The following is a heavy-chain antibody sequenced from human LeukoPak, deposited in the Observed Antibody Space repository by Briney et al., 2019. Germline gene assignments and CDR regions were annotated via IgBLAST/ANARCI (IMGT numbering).Heavy chain of an antibody. CDR3: AVIVGAIISGVGAFDI. Sequence: SETLSLTCTVSGYSISSGYYWGWIRQPPGKGLEWIGIIYHSGSTYYNPSLKSRVTISVDTSKNQFSLKLSSVTAADTAVYYYAVIVGAIISGVGAFDIWGQGTMVTVSS. CDR1: GYSISSGYY. D-gene: IGHD1-26*01. J-gene: IGHJ3*02. CDR2: IYHSGST. V-gene: IGHV4-38-2*02.